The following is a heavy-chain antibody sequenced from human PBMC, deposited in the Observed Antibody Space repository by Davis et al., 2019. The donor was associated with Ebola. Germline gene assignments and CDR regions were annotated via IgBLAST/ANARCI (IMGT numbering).Heavy chain of an antibody. J-gene: IGHJ6*02. CDR2: INSDGRRT. V-gene: IGHV3-74*01. Sequence: GESLKISCAASGFTFSNYWFQWVRQVPGKGLAWVSRINSDGRRTGYADSVKGRFTISRDNSENTLHLQMNNLRAEDTAVYYCARGGIAVDGTTSHGMDVWGQGTTVTVSS. CDR3: ARGGIAVDGTTSHGMDV. CDR1: GFTFSNYW. D-gene: IGHD6-13*01.